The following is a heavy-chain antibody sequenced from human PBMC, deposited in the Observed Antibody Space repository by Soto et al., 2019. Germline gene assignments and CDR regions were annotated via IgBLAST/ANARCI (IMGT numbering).Heavy chain of an antibody. CDR1: GFSFNIYA. CDR2: ISGSGDRI. Sequence: GGSLRLSCAASGFSFNIYAMSWVRQAPGKGLEWVSGISGSGDRIHYVDSVKGRFTISRDNVKNTLYLQMNSLRAEDTALYYCAKASTYEYVWGSFRYYFDHWGQGALVTVSS. CDR3: AKASTYEYVWGSFRYYFDH. J-gene: IGHJ4*02. V-gene: IGHV3-23*01. D-gene: IGHD3-16*02.